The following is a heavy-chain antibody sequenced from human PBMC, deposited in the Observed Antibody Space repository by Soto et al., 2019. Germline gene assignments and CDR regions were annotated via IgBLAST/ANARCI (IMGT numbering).Heavy chain of an antibody. D-gene: IGHD6-19*01. J-gene: IGHJ5*01. Sequence: VQSGSPVKRPGASVKVSCRTSEYTFTSYLLHWVRQAPGHSFEWVGVIDPNDGDTSYAQSFKGRVAIPSDPSTKTAVCELNGPTSGDTAVSFCAKHCDLLRAGLPQTDFNRIDSWGQGTQVTVSS. V-gene: IGHV1-46*03. CDR2: IDPNDGDT. CDR3: AKHCDLLRAGLPQTDFNRIDS. CDR1: EYTFTSYL.